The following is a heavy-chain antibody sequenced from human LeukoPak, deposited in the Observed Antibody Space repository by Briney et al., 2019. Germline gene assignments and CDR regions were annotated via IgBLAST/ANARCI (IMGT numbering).Heavy chain of an antibody. Sequence: GGSLRLSCSASGFTFSSYGMSWVRQAPGKGLEWVSSISGSGDRTIYADSVRGRLTISRDKSKNTLYLQMSSLRVEDTAVYYCAKVPQPDYYFDYWGQGSLVTVSS. V-gene: IGHV3-23*01. CDR1: GFTFSSYG. CDR2: ISGSGDRT. J-gene: IGHJ4*02. CDR3: AKVPQPDYYFDY.